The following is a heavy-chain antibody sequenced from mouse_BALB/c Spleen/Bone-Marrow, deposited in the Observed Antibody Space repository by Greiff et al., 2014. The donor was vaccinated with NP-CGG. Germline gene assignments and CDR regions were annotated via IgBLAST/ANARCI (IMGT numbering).Heavy chain of an antibody. CDR1: GFTFSDYY. CDR2: LSNGGGST. Sequence: EVHLVESGGGLVQPGGSLKLSCAISGFTFSDYYMYWVRQTPEKRLEWVAYLSNGGGSTYYPDTVKGRFTISRDNAKNTLYLQMSRLKSEDTAMYYCARQNYRGAMDYWGQGTSVTVPS. D-gene: IGHD2-14*01. J-gene: IGHJ4*01. CDR3: ARQNYRGAMDY. V-gene: IGHV5-12*02.